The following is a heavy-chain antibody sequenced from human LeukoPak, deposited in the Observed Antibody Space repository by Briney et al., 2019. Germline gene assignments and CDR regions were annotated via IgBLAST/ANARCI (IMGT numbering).Heavy chain of an antibody. CDR2: VDSSGNT. V-gene: IGHV4-4*07. CDR1: VVSMNSYY. D-gene: IGHD1-26*01. J-gene: IGHJ3*01. Sequence: PSETLSLTCSVSVVSMNSYYWSWLRQSAGNRLEWIGHVDSSGNTNYNPSLESRVTMSVDTSKKQFSLKLTSVTAADMAVYFCARQFLVGSTFHAFDLWGQGTRVTVSS. CDR3: ARQFLVGSTFHAFDL.